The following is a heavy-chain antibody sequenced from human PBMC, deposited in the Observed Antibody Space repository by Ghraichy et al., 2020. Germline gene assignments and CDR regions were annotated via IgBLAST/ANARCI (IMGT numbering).Heavy chain of an antibody. Sequence: GVLNISCAASGFTFSSYWMYWVRQAPGKGLVWVSRINSDGISTNYADSVKGRFTISRDNAKSTLYLQMNSLSAEDTAVYYCVRVQRWANENDYWGQGALVTVSS. J-gene: IGHJ4*02. CDR3: VRVQRWANENDY. CDR2: INSDGIST. V-gene: IGHV3-74*01. CDR1: GFTFSSYW. D-gene: IGHD5-24*01.